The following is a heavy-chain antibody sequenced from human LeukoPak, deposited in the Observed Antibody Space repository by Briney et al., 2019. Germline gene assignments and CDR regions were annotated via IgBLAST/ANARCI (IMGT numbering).Heavy chain of an antibody. Sequence: PGGSLRLSCAASGFTFSSSELNWVRQAPGKGLEWVSYISSSGTTIYYADSLKGRFTISRDNAKNSLYLHMSSLSVEDTAVYYCATGFTYFDFWGQGSLVTVSA. CDR3: ATGFTYFDF. V-gene: IGHV3-48*03. D-gene: IGHD2-21*01. CDR1: GFTFSSSE. J-gene: IGHJ4*02. CDR2: ISSSGTTI.